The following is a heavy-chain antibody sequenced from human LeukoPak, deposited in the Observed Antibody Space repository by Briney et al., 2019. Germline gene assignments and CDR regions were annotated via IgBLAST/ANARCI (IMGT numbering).Heavy chain of an antibody. D-gene: IGHD6-19*01. Sequence: GGSLRLSCAASRFTFNKYAMHWVRQAPGKGLEWVAVISYDGNNKYYADSVKGRFTISRDNSKNTVYLQMNSLRAEDTAVYYCASDVGMAVAGTSGYWSQGTLVTVSS. CDR1: RFTFNKYA. J-gene: IGHJ4*02. CDR2: ISYDGNNK. V-gene: IGHV3-30-3*01. CDR3: ASDVGMAVAGTSGY.